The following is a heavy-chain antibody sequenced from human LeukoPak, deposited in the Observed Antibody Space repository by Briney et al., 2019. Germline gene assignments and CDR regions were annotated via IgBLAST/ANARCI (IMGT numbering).Heavy chain of an antibody. CDR1: GSTFTSYD. D-gene: IGHD6-19*01. Sequence: AAVKVSCKASGSTFTSYDINWVRQATGQGLEWMGWMNPNSGNTGYAQKFQGRVTMTRNTSISTAYMELSSLRSEDTAVYYCARGGSSGWGFDYWGQGTLVTVSS. V-gene: IGHV1-8*01. CDR3: ARGGSSGWGFDY. CDR2: MNPNSGNT. J-gene: IGHJ4*02.